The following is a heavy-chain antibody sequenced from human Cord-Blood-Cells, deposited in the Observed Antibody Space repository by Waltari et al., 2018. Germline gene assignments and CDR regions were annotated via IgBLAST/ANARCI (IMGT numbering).Heavy chain of an antibody. J-gene: IGHJ5*02. V-gene: IGHV4-34*01. CDR3: ARVDYYGSGSYNWFDP. Sequence: QVQLQQWGAGLLKPSETLSLTCAVYGGSFSGYYWSWIRQPPGKGAEWIGEINQSGSTNYNPSLKSRVTISVDTSKNQFSLKLSSVTAADTAVYYCARVDYYGSGSYNWFDPWGQGTLVTVSS. CDR1: GGSFSGYY. CDR2: INQSGST. D-gene: IGHD3-10*01.